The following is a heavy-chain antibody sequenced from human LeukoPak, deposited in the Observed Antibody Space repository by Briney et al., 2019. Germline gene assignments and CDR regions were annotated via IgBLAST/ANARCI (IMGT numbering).Heavy chain of an antibody. CDR2: IYHSGTT. CDR1: GDSISSGDYY. D-gene: IGHD5-12*01. CDR3: ARVGYSAYDFNWFDP. Sequence: PSQTLSLTCTVSGDSISSGDYYWSWIHQPPGKGLEWTGYIYHSGTTYYSPSLKSRVIISVDTSKNQFSLKLSSVTAADTAVYYCARVGYSAYDFNWFDPWGQGILVTVSS. J-gene: IGHJ5*02. V-gene: IGHV4-30-4*01.